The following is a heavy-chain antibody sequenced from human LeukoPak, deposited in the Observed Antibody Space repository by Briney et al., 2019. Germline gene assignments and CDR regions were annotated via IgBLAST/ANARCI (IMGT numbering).Heavy chain of an antibody. V-gene: IGHV3-23*01. D-gene: IGHD5-24*01. J-gene: IGHJ4*02. Sequence: GGSLRLSCTASGFTFRTYAMNWVRQAPGKGLEWLSGISGSGNGTYYADSVKGRFIISRDNSKNMVYLQMNSLTVEDAATYYCAERTMSAFDSWGQGTLLIVSS. CDR3: AERTMSAFDS. CDR1: GFTFRTYA. CDR2: ISGSGNGT.